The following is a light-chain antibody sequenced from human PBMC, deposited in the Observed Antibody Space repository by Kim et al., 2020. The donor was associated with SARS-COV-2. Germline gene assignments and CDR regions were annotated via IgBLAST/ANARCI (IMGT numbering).Light chain of an antibody. CDR1: SGHIASDY. Sequence: GKAVPISRTRSSGHIASDYVQWYQQRPGSAPITVVYDDNQTPSGVPDRFSGSVDSSSNSATLTISGLRTEDEADYYCQSFDGTNWVFGGGTQLTVL. CDR2: DDN. J-gene: IGLJ3*02. CDR3: QSFDGTNWV. V-gene: IGLV6-57*03.